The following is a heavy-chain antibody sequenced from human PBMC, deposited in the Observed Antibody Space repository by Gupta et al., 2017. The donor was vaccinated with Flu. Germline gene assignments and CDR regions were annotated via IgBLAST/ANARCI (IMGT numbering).Heavy chain of an antibody. J-gene: IGHJ4*02. V-gene: IGHV3-23*01. Sequence: EVQLLESGGGLAQPGGSLILSCAASGFTFRSYAMSWVRQAPGKGLEWVSAISGSSDTTYYADSVKGRFTISRDISKNTLYLQLSSLRADDTAVYYCAKNLWDILATIMDSWGQGTLVTVSS. CDR1: GFTFRSYA. CDR3: AKNLWDILATIMDS. D-gene: IGHD5-24*01. CDR2: ISGSSDTT.